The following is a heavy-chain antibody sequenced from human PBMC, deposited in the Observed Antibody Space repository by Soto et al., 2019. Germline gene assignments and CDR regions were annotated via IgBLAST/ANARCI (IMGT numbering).Heavy chain of an antibody. D-gene: IGHD2-21*02. Sequence: SVKVSCKASGGTFSSYAISWVRQAPGQGLEWMGGIIPIFGTANYARKFQGRVTITADESTSTAYMELSSLRSEDTAVYYCARAYCGGDCPPRPPYFDYWGQGTLVTVSS. CDR2: IIPIFGTA. CDR1: GGTFSSYA. CDR3: ARAYCGGDCPPRPPYFDY. V-gene: IGHV1-69*13. J-gene: IGHJ4*02.